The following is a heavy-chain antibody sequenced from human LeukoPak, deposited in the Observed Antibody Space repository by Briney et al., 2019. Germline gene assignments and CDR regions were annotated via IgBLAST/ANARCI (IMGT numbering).Heavy chain of an antibody. CDR3: ARVGVRGQYYYYYMDV. Sequence: ASVKVSCKASGYTFTSYGISWVRQAPGQGLEWMGWISAYNGNTNYAQKLQGRVTMTTDTSTSTAYMELRSLRSDDTAVYYCARVGVRGQYYYYYMDVWGKGTTVTVSS. V-gene: IGHV1-18*01. CDR2: ISAYNGNT. CDR1: GYTFTSYG. J-gene: IGHJ6*03. D-gene: IGHD3-10*02.